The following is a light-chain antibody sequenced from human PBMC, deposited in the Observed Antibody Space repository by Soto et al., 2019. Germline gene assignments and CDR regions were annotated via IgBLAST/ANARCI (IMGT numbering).Light chain of an antibody. Sequence: AIQMTQSPSSLSASVGDRVTITCRASQGIRNDLGWYQQKPGKAPKLLIYAASSLQSGVPSRFSGSGSGTDFTLTISSLQAEDVAVYYCQQYYSVPPTFGQGTKVDIK. CDR1: QGIRND. V-gene: IGKV1-6*01. CDR2: AAS. J-gene: IGKJ1*01. CDR3: QQYYSVPPT.